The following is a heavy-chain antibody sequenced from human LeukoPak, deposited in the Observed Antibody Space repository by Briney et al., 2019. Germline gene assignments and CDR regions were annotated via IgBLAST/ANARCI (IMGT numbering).Heavy chain of an antibody. J-gene: IGHJ6*03. CDR2: INHSVST. CDR3: ARDSVVVVAAIYYYYNYMDV. D-gene: IGHD2-15*01. V-gene: IGHV4-34*01. CDR1: GGSFSGYY. Sequence: SETLSLTCAVYGGSFSGYYWSWIRQPPGKGLEWIGEINHSVSTNYNPSLKSRVTISVDTSKNQFSLKLSSVTAADTAVYYCARDSVVVVAAIYYYYNYMDVWGKGTTVTVPS.